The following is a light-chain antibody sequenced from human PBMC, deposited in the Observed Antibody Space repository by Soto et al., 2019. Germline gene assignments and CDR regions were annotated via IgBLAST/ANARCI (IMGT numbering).Light chain of an antibody. CDR2: EDD. Sequence: NFMLTQPHSVSESPGKTVTISCTRSSGSVASNSVQWYQQRPGSAPTTVISEDDQRPSGVPDRFSGSIDTSSNSASLTIYGLKTEDEADYYCQSYDSDNHWVFGGGTKLTVL. CDR3: QSYDSDNHWV. J-gene: IGLJ3*02. CDR1: SGSVASNS. V-gene: IGLV6-57*04.